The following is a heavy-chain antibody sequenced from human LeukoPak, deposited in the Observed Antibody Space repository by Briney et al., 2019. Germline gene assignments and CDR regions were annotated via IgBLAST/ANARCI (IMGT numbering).Heavy chain of an antibody. CDR1: GDSISSAGYS. V-gene: IGHV4-30-4*07. J-gene: IGHJ3*02. D-gene: IGHD6-19*01. Sequence: PSETLSLTCSVSGDSISSAGYSWSWIRQPPGKGLEWIGSMYSSGSGSTYCNPSLKSRVTISADTSKSQFSLKLTSVTAADTAVYYCATSSAWYLDAFDIWGQGTMVTVSS. CDR3: ATSSAWYLDAFDI. CDR2: MYSSGSGST.